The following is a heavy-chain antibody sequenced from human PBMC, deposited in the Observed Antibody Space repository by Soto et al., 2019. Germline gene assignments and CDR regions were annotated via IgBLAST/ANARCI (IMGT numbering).Heavy chain of an antibody. J-gene: IGHJ4*02. CDR3: ATRTGGY. CDR2: INSNGGGT. CDR1: GFTFSSYA. D-gene: IGHD7-27*01. Sequence: DVQLVESGGGLVQPGGSLRLSCAASGFTFSSYAMHWVRQAPGKGLEYVSAINSNGGGTYYATSVKGRFTISRDNSKNTLYLQMGSLRAEDMAVYYCATRTGGYWGQGTLVTVSS. V-gene: IGHV3-64*01.